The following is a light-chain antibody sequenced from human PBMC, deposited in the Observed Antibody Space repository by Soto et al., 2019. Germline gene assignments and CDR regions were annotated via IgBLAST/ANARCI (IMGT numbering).Light chain of an antibody. J-gene: IGKJ4*01. CDR2: GAS. Sequence: EIVLTQSPDTLSLSSGERATLSCRASQSISNNYLAWYHQKPGQAPRLLIYGASSRATGVPDRFSGSGSGTDFTITISRLESEDFAVYYCQQYGSSPLTCGGGTNLEIK. V-gene: IGKV3-20*01. CDR1: QSISNNY. CDR3: QQYGSSPLT.